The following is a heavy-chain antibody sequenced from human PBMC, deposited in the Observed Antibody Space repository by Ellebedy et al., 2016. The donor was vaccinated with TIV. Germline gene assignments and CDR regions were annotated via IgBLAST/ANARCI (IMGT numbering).Heavy chain of an antibody. Sequence: ASVKVSCKASGGIFRSHAISWVRQAPGRGLEWMGWINPDSGVTNFPQKFQGRVTMTRDTSVNTAYMELSRLQSDDTAVYYCARVLRATSGMDVWGQGTTVTVS. J-gene: IGHJ6*02. V-gene: IGHV1-2*02. CDR1: GGIFRSHA. CDR2: INPDSGVT. D-gene: IGHD4/OR15-4a*01. CDR3: ARVLRATSGMDV.